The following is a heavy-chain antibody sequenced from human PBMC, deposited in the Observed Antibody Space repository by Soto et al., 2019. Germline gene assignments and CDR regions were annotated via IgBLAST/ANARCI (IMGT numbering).Heavy chain of an antibody. Sequence: QVPLVQSGAEVKKPGASVKVSCKPSGYTFARYALIWVRQAPGQRLEWMGWINAGNGETKYSQSFQGRVTITRDTSATIAYMELSSLRTEDTAVYYCARDGYTSGWRTIDSWGQGTLVTVSS. V-gene: IGHV1-3*01. CDR3: ARDGYTSGWRTIDS. J-gene: IGHJ4*02. CDR1: GYTFARYA. CDR2: INAGNGET. D-gene: IGHD6-19*01.